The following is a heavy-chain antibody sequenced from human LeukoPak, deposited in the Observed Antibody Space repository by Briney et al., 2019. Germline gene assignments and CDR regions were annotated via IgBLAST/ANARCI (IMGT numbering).Heavy chain of an antibody. CDR1: GGSFSGYY. V-gene: IGHV4-34*01. D-gene: IGHD1-14*01. CDR2: INHSGST. Sequence: SETLSLTCAVYGGSFSGYYWSWIRQPPGKGLEWIGEINHSGSTNYNPSLHSRVTISVDTSKNQFSLKLSSVTAADTAVYYCARGNRDLGDYWGQGTLVTVSS. J-gene: IGHJ4*02. CDR3: ARGNRDLGDY.